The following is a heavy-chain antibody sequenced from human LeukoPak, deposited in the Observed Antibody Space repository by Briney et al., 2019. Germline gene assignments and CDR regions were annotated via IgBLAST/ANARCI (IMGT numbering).Heavy chain of an antibody. CDR3: ARDTRWGGEDFGF. V-gene: IGHV3-7*04. CDR1: GFTFSSYW. CDR2: IKQDGSEK. Sequence: GGSLRLSCAASGFTFSSYWMTRVRQAPGKGLEWVANIKQDGSEKYYVDTVKGRFTISRDNAKNSVYLQMNSLRAEDTAVYYCARDTRWGGEDFGFWGQGTLVTVSS. D-gene: IGHD2-2*01. J-gene: IGHJ4*02.